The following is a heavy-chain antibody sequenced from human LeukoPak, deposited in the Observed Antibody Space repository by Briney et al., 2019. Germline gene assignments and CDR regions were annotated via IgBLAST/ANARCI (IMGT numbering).Heavy chain of an antibody. D-gene: IGHD6-13*01. J-gene: IGHJ4*02. Sequence: GGPLRLSCAASGFTFSNYGMHWVRQAPGKGLEWVVVISHDGSNNNYADSVKGRFTISRDNSKNTLYLQMNSLRPEDTAVYYCAKERNRIAAAGTDYWGQGTLVTVSS. CDR1: GFTFSNYG. V-gene: IGHV3-30*18. CDR3: AKERNRIAAAGTDY. CDR2: ISHDGSNN.